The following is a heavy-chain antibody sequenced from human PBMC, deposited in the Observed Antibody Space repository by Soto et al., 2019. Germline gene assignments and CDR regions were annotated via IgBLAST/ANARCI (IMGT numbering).Heavy chain of an antibody. D-gene: IGHD3-16*02. J-gene: IGHJ4*01. CDR2: IYYSGST. Sequence: SETLSLTCTVSGGSISSSSYYWGWIRQPPGKGLEWIGSIYYSGSTYYNPSLKSRVTISVDTSKNQFSLKLSSVTAADTAVYYCVRSKTGELSPMGYWGHGTPVTVSS. V-gene: IGHV4-39*07. CDR1: GGSISSSSYY. CDR3: VRSKTGELSPMGY.